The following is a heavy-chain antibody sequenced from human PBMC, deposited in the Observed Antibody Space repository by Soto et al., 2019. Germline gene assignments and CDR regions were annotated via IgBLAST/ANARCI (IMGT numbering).Heavy chain of an antibody. J-gene: IGHJ6*02. V-gene: IGHV4-59*01. Sequence: QVQLQESGPGLVKPSETLSLTCTVSGGSISSYYWSWIRQPPGKGLEWIGYIYYSGSTNYNPSLKSRVIISVDTSKNQFSLKPSSVTAACSDFHYCALAALPLGSLCVWGQGTTVTVSS. CDR3: ALAALPLGSLCV. CDR2: IYYSGST. D-gene: IGHD3-16*01. CDR1: GGSISSYY.